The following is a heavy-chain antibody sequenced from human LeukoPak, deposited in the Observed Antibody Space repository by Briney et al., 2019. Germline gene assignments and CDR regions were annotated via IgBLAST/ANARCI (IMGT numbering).Heavy chain of an antibody. D-gene: IGHD3-16*02. CDR3: ARGKLGHYVWGSHRLDRFGWFDP. CDR2: INHSGST. Sequence: SETLSLTCAVYGGSFSGYYWSWIRQPPGKGLEWIGEINHSGSTNYNPSLKSRVTTSVDTSKNQFSLKLSSVTAADTAVYYCARGKLGHYVWGSHRLDRFGWFDPWGQGTLVTVSS. V-gene: IGHV4-34*01. J-gene: IGHJ5*02. CDR1: GGSFSGYY.